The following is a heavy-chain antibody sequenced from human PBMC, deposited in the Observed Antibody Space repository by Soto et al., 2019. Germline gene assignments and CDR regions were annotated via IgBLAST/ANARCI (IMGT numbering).Heavy chain of an antibody. V-gene: IGHV3-30*03. CDR1: GFTFSSYG. CDR3: AVKYYGSGSYSGAFDI. J-gene: IGHJ3*02. Sequence: PGGSLRLSCAASGFTFSSYGMHWVRQAPGKGLEWVAVISYDGSNKYYADSVKGRFTISRDNSKNTLYLQMNSLRAEDTAVYYCAVKYYGSGSYSGAFDIWGQGTMVTVSS. D-gene: IGHD3-10*01. CDR2: ISYDGSNK.